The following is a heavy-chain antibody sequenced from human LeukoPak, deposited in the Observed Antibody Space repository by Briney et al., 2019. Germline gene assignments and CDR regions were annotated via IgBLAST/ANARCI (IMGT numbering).Heavy chain of an antibody. D-gene: IGHD3-3*01. CDR2: IYYSGST. J-gene: IGHJ5*02. Sequence: PSETLSLTCTVSGGSISSYYWSWIRQPPGKGLEWIGYIYYSGSTNYNPSLKSRVTISVDTSENQFSLKLSSVTAADTAVYYCARGGGYDFWSGYYLEGRDWFDPWGQGTLVTVSS. CDR1: GGSISSYY. CDR3: ARGGGYDFWSGYYLEGRDWFDP. V-gene: IGHV4-59*01.